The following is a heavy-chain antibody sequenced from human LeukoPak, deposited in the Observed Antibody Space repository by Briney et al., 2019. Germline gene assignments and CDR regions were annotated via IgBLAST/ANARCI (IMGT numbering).Heavy chain of an antibody. Sequence: GGSLRLSCAASGFTFSSYAMHWIRQAPGKGLEWVSYISSSGSTLYYADSVKGRITISRDNAKNSLYLQMNSLRAEDTAVYYCARRRYNWNAIDYWGQGTLVTVSS. D-gene: IGHD1-20*01. CDR1: GFTFSSYA. CDR2: ISSSGSTL. CDR3: ARRRYNWNAIDY. J-gene: IGHJ4*02. V-gene: IGHV3-48*04.